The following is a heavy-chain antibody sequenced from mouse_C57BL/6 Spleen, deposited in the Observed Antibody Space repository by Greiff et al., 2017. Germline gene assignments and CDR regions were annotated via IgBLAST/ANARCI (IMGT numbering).Heavy chain of an antibody. J-gene: IGHJ1*03. CDR1: GYTFTSYG. V-gene: IGHV1-81*01. Sequence: QVQLKESGAELARPGASVKLSCKASGYTFTSYGISWVKQRPGQGLEWIGEIYPRSGNTYYNEKFKGKATLTADKSSSPAYMELRSLTSEDSAVXFCANGNYPYWYFDVWGTGTTVTVSS. CDR2: IYPRSGNT. CDR3: ANGNYPYWYFDV. D-gene: IGHD2-1*01.